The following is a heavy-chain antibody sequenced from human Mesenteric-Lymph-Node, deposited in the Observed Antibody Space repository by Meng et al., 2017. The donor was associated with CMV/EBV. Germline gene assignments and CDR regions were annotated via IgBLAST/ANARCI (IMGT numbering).Heavy chain of an antibody. V-gene: IGHV4-34*01. J-gene: IGHJ4*02. Sequence: QVQLHQWGAGLLKHSETLSVTCSVYGGSFSGYYWNWIRQSPEKGLEWIGEINHSGSTTYNPSFTSRIIISVDTSTNQISLNMSSVTAADTAVYYCARGSSYDILTGYFDYWGQGALVTVSS. CDR1: GGSFSGYY. CDR3: ARGSSYDILTGYFDY. CDR2: INHSGST. D-gene: IGHD3-9*01.